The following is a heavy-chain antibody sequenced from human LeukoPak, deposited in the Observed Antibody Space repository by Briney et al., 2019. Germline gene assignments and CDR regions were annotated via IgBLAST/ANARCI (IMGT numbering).Heavy chain of an antibody. D-gene: IGHD2-21*02. J-gene: IGHJ3*02. CDR3: YVVVTAVAAFDI. CDR1: GYTFTIYD. Sequence: ASVKVSCKASGYTFTIYDINWVRQATGQGLEWMGWMNPNSGNTGYAQKFQGRVTMTRNTSISTAYMELSSLRSEDTAVYYCYVVVTAVAAFDIWGQGTMVTVSS. CDR2: MNPNSGNT. V-gene: IGHV1-8*01.